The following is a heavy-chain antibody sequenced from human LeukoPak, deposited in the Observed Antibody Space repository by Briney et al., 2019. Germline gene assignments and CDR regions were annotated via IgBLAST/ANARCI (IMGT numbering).Heavy chain of an antibody. V-gene: IGHV1-2*02. CDR2: INPNSGGT. CDR3: ARVENIEYFDWIYYFDY. CDR1: GYTFTGYY. J-gene: IGHJ4*02. D-gene: IGHD3-9*01. Sequence: GASVKVSCKASGYTFTGYYMHWVRQAPGQGLEWMGWINPNSGGTNYAQKFQGRVTMTRNTSISTAYMELSSLRSEDTAVYYCARVENIEYFDWIYYFDYWGQGTLVTVSS.